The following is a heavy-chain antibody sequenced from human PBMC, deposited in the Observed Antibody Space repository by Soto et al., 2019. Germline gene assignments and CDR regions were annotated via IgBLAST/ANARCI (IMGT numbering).Heavy chain of an antibody. V-gene: IGHV2-5*02. CDR1: GFSLSTSGVG. CDR3: AHRQGITIFGVVTEYFQH. J-gene: IGHJ1*01. Sequence: SGPTLVNPTQTLTLTFTFSGFSLSTSGVGVGWIRQPPGKALEWLALIYWDDDKRYSPSLKSRLTITKDTSKNQVVLTMTNMDPVDTATYYCAHRQGITIFGVVTEYFQHWGQGTLVTVSS. CDR2: IYWDDDK. D-gene: IGHD3-3*01.